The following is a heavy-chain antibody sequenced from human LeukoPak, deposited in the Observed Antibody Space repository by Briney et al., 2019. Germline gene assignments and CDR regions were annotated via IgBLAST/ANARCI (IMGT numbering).Heavy chain of an antibody. J-gene: IGHJ4*02. CDR2: IRYDGSKK. V-gene: IGHV3-30*02. D-gene: IGHD3-10*01. Sequence: PGRSLRLSCAASGFTFSSYAMHWVRQAPGKGLEWVAFIRYDGSKKYSADSVKGRFTISRDNSKNTLYLQMNSLRAEDTAVYYCAKDYNRAYYYGSGFDYWGQGTLVTVS. CDR1: GFTFSSYA. CDR3: AKDYNRAYYYGSGFDY.